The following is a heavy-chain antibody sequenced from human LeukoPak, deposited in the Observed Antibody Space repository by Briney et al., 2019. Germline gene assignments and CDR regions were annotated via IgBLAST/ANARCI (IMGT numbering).Heavy chain of an antibody. Sequence: PGGSLRLSCAASGFTFSNYAMSWVRQAPGKGLEWVSGISGSGGSTYYADSVKGRFTISRDNSKNTLYLQMNSLRAEDTAVYYCAKWLTTDYFYGMDVWGQGTTVTVSS. J-gene: IGHJ6*02. V-gene: IGHV3-23*01. D-gene: IGHD3-3*01. CDR3: AKWLTTDYFYGMDV. CDR1: GFTFSNYA. CDR2: ISGSGGST.